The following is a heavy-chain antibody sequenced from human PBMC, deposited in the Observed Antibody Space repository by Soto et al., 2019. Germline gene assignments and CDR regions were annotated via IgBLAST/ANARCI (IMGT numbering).Heavy chain of an antibody. CDR2: ISDSGGLT. D-gene: IGHD6-6*01. Sequence: PGGSLRLSCAASGSAFSSHPMSWVRQAPERGLEWVSGISDSGGLTYNADSVKGRFTISRDNSKYTLYLQMNSLRAEDTALYYCARRAFGSSRSFDIWGQGTMVTVSS. J-gene: IGHJ3*02. CDR3: ARRAFGSSRSFDI. CDR1: GSAFSSHP. V-gene: IGHV3-23*01.